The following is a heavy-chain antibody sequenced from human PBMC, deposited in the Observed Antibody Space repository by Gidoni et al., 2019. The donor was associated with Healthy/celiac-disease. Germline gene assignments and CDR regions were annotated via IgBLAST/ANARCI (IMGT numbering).Heavy chain of an antibody. CDR1: GFTFSSYG. Sequence: QVQLVESGGGVVQPGRSLRLSCAASGFTFSSYGMHWVRQAPGKGLEWVAVISYDGSNKYYADSVKGRFTISRDNSKNTLYLQMNSLRAEDTAVYYCAKGDDGTLYYFDYWGQGTLVTVSS. CDR3: AKGDDGTLYYFDY. J-gene: IGHJ4*02. CDR2: ISYDGSNK. V-gene: IGHV3-30*18. D-gene: IGHD1-1*01.